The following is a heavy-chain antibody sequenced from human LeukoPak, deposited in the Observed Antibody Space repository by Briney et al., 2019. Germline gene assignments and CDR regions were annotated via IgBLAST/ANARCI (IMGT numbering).Heavy chain of an antibody. Sequence: ASVKVSCKASGYSFTSYYMHWVRQAPGQGLEWMGIINPSGGSTSYAQKFQGRVTMTRDMSTSTVYMELSSLRSEDTAVYYCARGFRERSNYYYYYYMDVWGKGTTVTVSS. CDR2: INPSGGST. D-gene: IGHD3-10*01. CDR1: GYSFTSYY. J-gene: IGHJ6*03. V-gene: IGHV1-46*01. CDR3: ARGFRERSNYYYYYYMDV.